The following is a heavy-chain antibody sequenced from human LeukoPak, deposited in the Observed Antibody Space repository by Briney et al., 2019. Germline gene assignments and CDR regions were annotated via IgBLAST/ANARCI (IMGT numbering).Heavy chain of an antibody. Sequence: PSETLSLTCTVSGGSISSGSYYWSWIRQPAGKGLEWIGRIYTSGSTNYNPSLKSRVTVSLDTSKNQFSLKLSSVTAADTAVYYCANSIDFDYGDYYFDYWGQGALVTISS. D-gene: IGHD4-17*01. CDR2: IYTSGST. CDR3: ANSIDFDYGDYYFDY. CDR1: GGSISSGSYY. V-gene: IGHV4-61*02. J-gene: IGHJ4*02.